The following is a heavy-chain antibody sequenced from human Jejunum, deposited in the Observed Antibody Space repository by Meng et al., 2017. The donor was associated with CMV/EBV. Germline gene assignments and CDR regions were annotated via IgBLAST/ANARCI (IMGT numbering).Heavy chain of an antibody. D-gene: IGHD2-15*01. V-gene: IGHV1-18*01. Sequence: KATGYTFTELGNTGMRQAAGQGLEWRGWSSTCTDGANYAQKEQGRVSMTKDITTKTAFMELRSLTSDSTAIYYCARQRSSGSSNWFDLWGQGSLVTVSS. CDR1: GYTFTELG. CDR2: SSTCTDGA. J-gene: IGHJ5*02. CDR3: ARQRSSGSSNWFDL.